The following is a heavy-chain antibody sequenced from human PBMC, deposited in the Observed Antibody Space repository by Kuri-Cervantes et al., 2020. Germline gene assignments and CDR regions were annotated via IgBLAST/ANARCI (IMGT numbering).Heavy chain of an antibody. Sequence: GGSLRLSCAASGFTFSSYAMHWVRQAPGKGLEWVAVISYDGSNKYYADSVKGRFTISRDNAKNSLYLQMNSLRAEDTAVYYRARDDYGDYWGQGTLVTVSS. CDR2: ISYDGSNK. V-gene: IGHV3-30-3*01. J-gene: IGHJ4*02. CDR1: GFTFSSYA. CDR3: ARDDYGDY.